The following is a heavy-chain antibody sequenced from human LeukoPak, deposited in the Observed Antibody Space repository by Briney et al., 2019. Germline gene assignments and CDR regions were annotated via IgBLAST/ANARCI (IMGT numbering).Heavy chain of an antibody. D-gene: IGHD6-19*01. CDR2: IYYSGST. V-gene: IGHV4-39*01. J-gene: IGHJ3*02. Sequence: KPSETLSLTCTVSGGSISSSSYYWGWIRQPPGKGLEWIGSIYYSGSTYYNPSLKSRVTISVDTSKNQFSLKLSSVTAADTAVYYCARLEGYSSPRGAFDIWGQGTMVTVSS. CDR1: GGSISSSSYY. CDR3: ARLEGYSSPRGAFDI.